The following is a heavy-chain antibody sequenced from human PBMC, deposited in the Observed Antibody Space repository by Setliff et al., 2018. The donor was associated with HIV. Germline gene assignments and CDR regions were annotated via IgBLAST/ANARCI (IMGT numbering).Heavy chain of an antibody. CDR3: ARVDMGYYYDSSGYSHFDH. D-gene: IGHD3-22*01. Sequence: SETLSLTCTVSDASITADTFYWNWLRQPPGKGPEWIGYIHNSGTTHYNPAFESRLIISLDMSNNRFSLNLASVTAADTAVYYCARVDMGYYYDSSGYSHFDHWGQGTLVTVSS. CDR1: DASITADTFY. J-gene: IGHJ4*02. V-gene: IGHV4-30-4*08. CDR2: IHNSGTT.